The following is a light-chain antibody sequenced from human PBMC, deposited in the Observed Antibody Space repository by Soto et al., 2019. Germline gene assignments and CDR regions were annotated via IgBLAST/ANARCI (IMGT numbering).Light chain of an antibody. CDR2: YIS. J-gene: IGKJ5*01. CDR1: QSVGTN. CDR3: QQHNQWPIT. Sequence: DIVMTQSPGTLSVSPGERATLSCRASQSVGTNLAWYQQKPGRAPRLLIYYISTRATGIPARFSGSGSGTEFTLTINSLQSEDSAVYYCQQHNQWPITFGQGTRLEIK. V-gene: IGKV3D-15*01.